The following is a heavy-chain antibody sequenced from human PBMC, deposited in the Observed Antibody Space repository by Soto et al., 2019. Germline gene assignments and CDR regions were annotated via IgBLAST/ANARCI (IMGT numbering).Heavy chain of an antibody. CDR3: ARVGAGGAYSTYVSLGSYYYYGMDF. V-gene: IGHV3-21*01. D-gene: IGHD4-4*01. Sequence: EVQLVESGGGLVKPGGSLRLSCAASGFTFSSYSMNWVRQAPGKGLEWVSSISSSSSYIYYADSVKGRFTISRDNAKNSLYLQMNSLRAEDTAVYYCARVGAGGAYSTYVSLGSYYYYGMDFWGKGTTATGSS. J-gene: IGHJ6*04. CDR2: ISSSSSYI. CDR1: GFTFSSYS.